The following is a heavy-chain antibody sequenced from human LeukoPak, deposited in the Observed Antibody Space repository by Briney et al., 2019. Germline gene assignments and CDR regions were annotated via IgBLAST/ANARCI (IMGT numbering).Heavy chain of an antibody. Sequence: SETLSLTCTVSGGSISSSSYYWGWIRQPPGKGLEWIGSIYYSGSTYYNPSLKSRVTISVDTSKNQFSLKLSSVTAADTAVYYCARGSSGWPRYYYYYYMDVWGKGTTVTVSS. D-gene: IGHD6-19*01. V-gene: IGHV4-39*07. CDR2: IYYSGST. CDR3: ARGSSGWPRYYYYYYMDV. CDR1: GGSISSSSYY. J-gene: IGHJ6*03.